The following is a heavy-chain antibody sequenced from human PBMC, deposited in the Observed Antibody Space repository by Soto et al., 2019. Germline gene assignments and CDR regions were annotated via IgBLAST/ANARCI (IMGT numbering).Heavy chain of an antibody. J-gene: IGHJ6*02. CDR1: GGSISSGGYY. D-gene: IGHD2-2*01. V-gene: IGHV4-31*03. CDR2: IYYSGST. CDR3: AREGSGIPAAITYYYYYGMDV. Sequence: TSETLSLTCTVSGGSISSGGYYWSWIRQHPGKGLEWIGYIYYSGSTYYNPSLKSRVTISVDTSKNQFSLKLSSVTAADTAVYYCAREGSGIPAAITYYYYYGMDVWGQGTTVTVSS.